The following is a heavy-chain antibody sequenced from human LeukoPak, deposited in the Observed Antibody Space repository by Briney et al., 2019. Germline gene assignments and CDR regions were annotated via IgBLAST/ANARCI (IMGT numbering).Heavy chain of an antibody. V-gene: IGHV1-69*13. D-gene: IGHD3-22*01. CDR1: GGTFSSYA. J-gene: IGHJ4*02. Sequence: SVKASCKASGGTFSSYAISWVRQAPGQGLEWMGGIIPIFGTANYAQKFQGRVTITADESTSTAYMELSGLRSEDTAVYYCARESLLRDYYDSSGYYYFDYWGQGTLVTVSS. CDR2: IIPIFGTA. CDR3: ARESLLRDYYDSSGYYYFDY.